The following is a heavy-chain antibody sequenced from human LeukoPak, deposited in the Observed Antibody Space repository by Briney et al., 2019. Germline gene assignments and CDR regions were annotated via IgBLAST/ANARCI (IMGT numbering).Heavy chain of an antibody. V-gene: IGHV1-3*04. D-gene: IGHD6-19*01. Sequence: ASVKVSCKASGYTFTTYAIHWVRQAPGQSFEWMGWINTGNGNTKYSQNFQGRVTITRDTSASTAYMDLTSLKSEDTAVYYCARAWTPDIAVAGIFDSWGQGALVTVSS. J-gene: IGHJ4*02. CDR1: GYTFTTYA. CDR3: ARAWTPDIAVAGIFDS. CDR2: INTGNGNT.